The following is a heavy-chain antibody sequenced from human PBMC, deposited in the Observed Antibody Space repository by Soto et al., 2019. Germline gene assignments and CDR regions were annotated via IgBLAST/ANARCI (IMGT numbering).Heavy chain of an antibody. D-gene: IGHD3-22*01. J-gene: IGHJ4*02. V-gene: IGHV4-31*03. CDR3: ARVDSSGYYTHPYFDY. Sequence: SETLSLTCTVSGGSISSGGYYWSWIRQHPGKGLEWIGYIYYSGSTYYTPSLKSRVTISVDTSKNQFSLKLSSVTAADTAVYYCARVDSSGYYTHPYFDYWGQGTLVTVSS. CDR2: IYYSGST. CDR1: GGSISSGGYY.